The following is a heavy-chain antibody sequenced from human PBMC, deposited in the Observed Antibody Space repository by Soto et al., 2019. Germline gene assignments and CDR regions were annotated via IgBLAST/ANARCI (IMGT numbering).Heavy chain of an antibody. CDR1: GFTFSSYA. CDR2: ISGSGGST. CDR3: AKRDFADFWSGYYTTNYYYYYGMDV. V-gene: IGHV3-23*01. J-gene: IGHJ6*02. Sequence: GGSLRLSCAASGFTFSSYAMSWVRQAPGKGLEWVSAISGSGGSTYYADSVKGRFTISRDNSKNTLYLQMNSLRAEDTAVYYCAKRDFADFWSGYYTTNYYYYYGMDVWGQGTTVTVSS. D-gene: IGHD3-3*01.